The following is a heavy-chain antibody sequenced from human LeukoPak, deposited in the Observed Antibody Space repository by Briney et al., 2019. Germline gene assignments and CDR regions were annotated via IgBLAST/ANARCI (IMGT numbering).Heavy chain of an antibody. J-gene: IGHJ3*02. CDR2: ISAYNGNT. V-gene: IGHV1-18*01. CDR1: GYTFTSYG. CDR3: ARDIAVAGTHPMNAFDI. D-gene: IGHD6-19*01. Sequence: GASVKVSCKASGYTFTSYGISWVRQAPGQGLEWMGWISAYNGNTNYAQKLQGRVTMTTDTSTSTAYMELRSLRSDDTAVYYCARDIAVAGTHPMNAFDIWGQGTMVTVSS.